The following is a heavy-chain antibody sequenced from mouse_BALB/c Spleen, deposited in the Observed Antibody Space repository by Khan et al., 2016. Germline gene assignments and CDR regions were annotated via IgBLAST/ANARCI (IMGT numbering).Heavy chain of an antibody. V-gene: IGHV5-6-5*01. Sequence: EVELVESGGGLVKPGGSLKLSCAASGFTFSTYAMSWVRQTPEKRLEWVAAISSGGGAFYPDIMKGRFTISRDNARNSMYLQLSCLRSEDSAVYYSASNVYSFAYWGQGTTLTVSS. J-gene: IGHJ2*01. CDR1: GFTFSTYA. CDR3: ASNVYSFAY. CDR2: ISSGGGA.